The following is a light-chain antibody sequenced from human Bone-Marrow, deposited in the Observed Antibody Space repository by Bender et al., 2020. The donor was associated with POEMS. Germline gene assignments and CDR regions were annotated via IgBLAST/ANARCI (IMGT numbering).Light chain of an antibody. J-gene: IGLJ2*01. CDR2: GNN. CDR3: AAWDDSLNVVV. V-gene: IGLV1-50*01. CDR1: SSNIGAGYD. Sequence: QSVLTQPPSVSAAPGQRVTISCTGSSSNIGAGYDVHWYQQLPGTAPKLLIYGNNNRPSGVPDRFSGSKSGTSASLAISGLQSEDEADYYCAAWDDSLNVVVFGGGTKVTVL.